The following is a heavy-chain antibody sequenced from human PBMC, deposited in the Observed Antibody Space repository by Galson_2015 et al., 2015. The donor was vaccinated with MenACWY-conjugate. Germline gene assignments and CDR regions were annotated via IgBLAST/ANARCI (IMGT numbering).Heavy chain of an antibody. Sequence: SLRLSCAASGFTFSSHHMNWVRQAPGKGLEWVSSISSSSSLIYYADSVKGRFTISRDNAKNSLFLQMNNLRAEATAVYYCAREEVDLTGGRCSAYFDYWGQGPRDTAPS. CDR2: ISSSSSLI. J-gene: IGHJ4*02. CDR3: AREEVDLTGGRCSAYFDY. V-gene: IGHV3-21*01. CDR1: GFTFSSHH. D-gene: IGHD2-15*01.